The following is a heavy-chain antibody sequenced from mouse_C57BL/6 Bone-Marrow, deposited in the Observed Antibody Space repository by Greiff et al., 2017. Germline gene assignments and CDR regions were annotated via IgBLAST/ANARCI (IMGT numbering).Heavy chain of an antibody. CDR1: GFTFSDYG. CDR2: ISNLAYSI. J-gene: IGHJ4*01. Sequence: EVKVVESGGGLVQPGGSLKLSCAASGFTFSDYGMAWVRQAPRKGPEWVAFISNLAYSIYYADTVTGRFTISRENAKNTLYLEMSSLRSEDTAMYYCARDLFMDDWGQGTSVTVAS. CDR3: ARDLFMDD. V-gene: IGHV5-15*01.